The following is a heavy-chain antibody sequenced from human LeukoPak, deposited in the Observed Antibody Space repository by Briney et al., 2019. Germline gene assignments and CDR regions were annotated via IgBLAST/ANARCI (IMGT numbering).Heavy chain of an antibody. V-gene: IGHV4-34*01. D-gene: IGHD3-22*01. J-gene: IGHJ5*02. CDR1: GGSFSGYY. CDR2: INHSGST. Sequence: SETLSLTCAVYGGSFSGYYWSWIRHPPGKGLEWIGEINHSGSTNYNPSLKSRVTISVDTSKNQFSLKLSSVTAADTAVYYCARGGGWLKRWFDPWGQGTLVTVSS. CDR3: ARGGGWLKRWFDP.